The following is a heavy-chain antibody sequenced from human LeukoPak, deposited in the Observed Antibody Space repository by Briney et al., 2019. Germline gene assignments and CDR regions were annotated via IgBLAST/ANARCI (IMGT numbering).Heavy chain of an antibody. CDR2: IYYSGST. Sequence: PETLSLTCTVSGGSISSYYWSWIRQPPGKGLEWIGYIYYSGSTNYNPSLKSRVTISVDTSKNQFSLKLSSVTAADTAVYYCARADRYSYGLWGQGTLVTVSS. CDR1: GGSISSYY. V-gene: IGHV4-59*01. D-gene: IGHD5-18*01. CDR3: ARADRYSYGL. J-gene: IGHJ4*02.